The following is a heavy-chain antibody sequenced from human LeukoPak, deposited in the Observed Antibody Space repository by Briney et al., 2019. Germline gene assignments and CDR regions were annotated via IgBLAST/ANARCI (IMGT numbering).Heavy chain of an antibody. D-gene: IGHD3-16*01. V-gene: IGHV3-23*01. J-gene: IGHJ6*03. CDR3: AKGLRTGVGPYMGYHYYMDV. CDR2: INDNGAGT. CDR1: GFTFSDYG. Sequence: GGSLRLSCGASGFTFSDYGIHWVRQAPGKGLKWVSTINDNGAGTYYADSVKGRSTISRDNSYNTVSLQMNSLRDEDTGVYYCAKGLRTGVGPYMGYHYYMDVWGKGATVTVSS.